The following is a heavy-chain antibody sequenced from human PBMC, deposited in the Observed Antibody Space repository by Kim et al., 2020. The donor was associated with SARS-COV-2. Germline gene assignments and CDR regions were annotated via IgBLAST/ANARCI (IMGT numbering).Heavy chain of an antibody. Sequence: SETLSLTCAVYGGSFSGYYWSWIRQPPGKGLEWIGEINHSGSTNYNPSLKSRVTISVDTSKNQFSLKLSSVTAADTAVYYCATPGYSYGGVFDYWGQGTLVTVSS. CDR3: ATPGYSYGGVFDY. D-gene: IGHD5-18*01. CDR2: INHSGST. V-gene: IGHV4-34*01. J-gene: IGHJ4*02. CDR1: GGSFSGYY.